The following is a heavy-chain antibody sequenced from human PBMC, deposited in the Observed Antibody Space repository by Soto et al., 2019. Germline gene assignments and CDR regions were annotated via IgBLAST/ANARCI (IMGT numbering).Heavy chain of an antibody. J-gene: IGHJ4*02. Sequence: SETLSLTCAVYGGSFSGYYWSWIRQSPGKGLEWIGEINHSGSSISNPSLESRVTISVDTSKNQFSLKLRSVTAADTAAYYCARGISLIVEVHRDAPDKYYFDSWSQGTLVTVSS. V-gene: IGHV4-34*01. D-gene: IGHD2-15*01. CDR1: GGSFSGYY. CDR2: INHSGSS. CDR3: ARGISLIVEVHRDAPDKYYFDS.